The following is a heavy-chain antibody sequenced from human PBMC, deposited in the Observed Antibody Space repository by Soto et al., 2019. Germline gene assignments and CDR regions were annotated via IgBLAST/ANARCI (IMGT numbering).Heavy chain of an antibody. J-gene: IGHJ5*02. CDR2: ISAYNGNT. CDR3: ARDLGDHSGSGVLYFWFEP. CDR1: GYTFTSYG. D-gene: IGHD3-10*01. V-gene: IGHV1-18*01. Sequence: QVQLVQSGAEVKKPGASVKVSCKASGYTFTSYGISWVRQAPGQGLEWMGWISAYNGNTNYAQKLQGRVTMTTDTSTSTAYMDQRSLRSDDTAVYYCARDLGDHSGSGVLYFWFEPWGHGTRFTVSS.